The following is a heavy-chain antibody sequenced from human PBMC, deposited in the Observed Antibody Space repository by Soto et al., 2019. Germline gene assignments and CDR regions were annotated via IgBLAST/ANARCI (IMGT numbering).Heavy chain of an antibody. J-gene: IGHJ4*02. Sequence: ASVKVSCKGSGYTFTGHYMHWVRQAPGQGLEWMGWIDPNSGGTKYAQKFQGWVTMTRDTSISTAYMELRSLTSDDTAVYYCARDLDGSGNYYTDYWGQGTLVTVSS. V-gene: IGHV1-2*04. CDR2: IDPNSGGT. CDR3: ARDLDGSGNYYTDY. D-gene: IGHD3-10*01. CDR1: GYTFTGHY.